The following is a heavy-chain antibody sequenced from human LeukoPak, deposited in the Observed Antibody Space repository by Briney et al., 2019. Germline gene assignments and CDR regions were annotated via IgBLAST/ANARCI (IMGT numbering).Heavy chain of an antibody. CDR3: AREFSRFDYYDSSGYDY. J-gene: IGHJ4*02. CDR1: GFTFSSYG. V-gene: IGHV3-33*01. Sequence: GGSLRLSCAASGFTFSSYGIHWVRQAPGKGLEWVAVIWYDGSNKYYADSVKGRFTISRDNSKNTLYLQMNSLRAEDTAVYYCAREFSRFDYYDSSGYDYWGQGTLVTVSS. CDR2: IWYDGSNK. D-gene: IGHD3-22*01.